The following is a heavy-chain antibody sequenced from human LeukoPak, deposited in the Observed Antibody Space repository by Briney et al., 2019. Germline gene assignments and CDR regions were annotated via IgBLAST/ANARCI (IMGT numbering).Heavy chain of an antibody. CDR1: GGSISSSNW. V-gene: IGHV4-4*02. D-gene: IGHD4-17*01. J-gene: IGHJ5*02. CDR3: ARDSGTTGEVKFDP. Sequence: PSETLSLTCAVSGGSISSSNWWSWVRQPPGKGLEWIGEIYHSGSTNYNPSLKSRVTMSLDTPKNQFSLKLSSVTAADTAVYYCARDSGTTGEVKFDPWGQGTLVTVSS. CDR2: IYHSGST.